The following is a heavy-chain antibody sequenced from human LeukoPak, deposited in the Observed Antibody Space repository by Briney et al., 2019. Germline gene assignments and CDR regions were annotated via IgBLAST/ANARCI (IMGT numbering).Heavy chain of an antibody. D-gene: IGHD3-22*01. CDR2: ISAYNGNT. J-gene: IGHJ4*02. CDR1: GYIFTSYV. CDR3: ARDWPYYDSSGYKFDY. V-gene: IGHV1-18*01. Sequence: ASVKVSCKASGYIFTSYVLHWVRQAPGQGLEWMGWISAYNGNTNYAQKLQGRVTMTTDTSTSTAYMELRSLRSDDTAVYYCARDWPYYDSSGYKFDYWGQGTLVTVSS.